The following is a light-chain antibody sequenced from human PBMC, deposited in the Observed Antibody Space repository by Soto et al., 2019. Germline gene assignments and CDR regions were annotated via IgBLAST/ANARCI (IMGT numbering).Light chain of an antibody. Sequence: EIVMTQSPATLSVSPGEGATLSCRASQSVSSNLAWYQQKPGQAPRLLIYVASSRPTDIPARFSGSGSGTDFTLTISSLEPEDFALYYCQQRSNWPITFGQGTRLEIK. CDR2: VAS. CDR3: QQRSNWPIT. J-gene: IGKJ5*01. CDR1: QSVSSN. V-gene: IGKV3-11*01.